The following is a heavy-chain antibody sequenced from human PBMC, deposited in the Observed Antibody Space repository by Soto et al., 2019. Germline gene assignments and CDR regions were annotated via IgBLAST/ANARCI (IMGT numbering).Heavy chain of an antibody. CDR3: ATAWIQLWSKDFYGMDV. CDR1: GYTLTELS. Sequence: GASVKVSCKVSGYTLTELSMHWVRQAPGKGLEWMGGFDPEDGETIYAQKFQGRVTMTEDTSTDTAYMELSSLRSEDTAVYYCATAWIQLWSKDFYGMDVWGQGTTVTAP. D-gene: IGHD5-18*01. CDR2: FDPEDGET. V-gene: IGHV1-24*01. J-gene: IGHJ6*02.